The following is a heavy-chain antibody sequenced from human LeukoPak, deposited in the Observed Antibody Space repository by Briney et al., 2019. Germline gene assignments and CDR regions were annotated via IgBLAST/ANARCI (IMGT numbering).Heavy chain of an antibody. CDR3: ARVFGGNSGGAYFDL. J-gene: IGHJ4*02. Sequence: PSETLSLTCSVSGYSIRSDYYWGWIRQPPGKGLEWIETIYHIGRTYYNPSLKNRVTISADTSKNLFSLNLTSVTAAGTAVYYCARVFGGNSGGAYFDLWGRGIQVTVFS. CDR1: GYSIRSDYY. CDR2: IYHIGRT. D-gene: IGHD4-23*01. V-gene: IGHV4-38-2*02.